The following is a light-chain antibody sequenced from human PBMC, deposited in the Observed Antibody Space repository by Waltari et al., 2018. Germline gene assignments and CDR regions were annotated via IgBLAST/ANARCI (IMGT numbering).Light chain of an antibody. V-gene: IGKV4-1*01. Sequence: DIVMTQSPNSLAVSLGEKANINCKSSQSGLYSANNKNQLAWYQQKPGQPPKLLIYWTSTRAPGVPDRFSGSGSGTDFSLTISSLQAEDVAVYYCQQYYITPYTFGQGTKLEIK. CDR2: WTS. CDR1: QSGLYSANNKNQ. CDR3: QQYYITPYT. J-gene: IGKJ2*01.